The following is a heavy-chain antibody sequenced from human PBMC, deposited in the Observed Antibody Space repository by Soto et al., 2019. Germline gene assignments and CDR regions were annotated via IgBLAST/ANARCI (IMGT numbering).Heavy chain of an antibody. V-gene: IGHV1-2*02. CDR2: INPNSGGT. CDR1: GYTFTGYY. Sequence: ASVKVSCKASGYTFTGYYMHWVRQAPGQGLEWMGWINPNSGGTNYAQKFQGRVTMTRDTSISTAYMELSRLRSDDTAVYYCARAHVDTAMVIGYWGQGTRVTVS. J-gene: IGHJ4*02. D-gene: IGHD5-18*01. CDR3: ARAHVDTAMVIGY.